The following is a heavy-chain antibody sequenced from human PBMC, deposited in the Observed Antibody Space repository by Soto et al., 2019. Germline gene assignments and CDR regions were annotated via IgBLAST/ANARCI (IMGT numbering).Heavy chain of an antibody. V-gene: IGHV4-61*01. CDR3: ARGSLEGYYGSGSYYKGPYYYYYGMDV. CDR1: GGSVSSGSYY. Sequence: PSETLSLTCTVSGGSVSSGSYYWSWIRQPPGKGLEWIGYIYYSGSTNYNPSLKSRVTISVDTSKNQFSLKLSSVTAADTAVYYCARGSLEGYYGSGSYYKGPYYYYYGMDVWGQGTTVTVS. D-gene: IGHD3-10*01. J-gene: IGHJ6*02. CDR2: IYYSGST.